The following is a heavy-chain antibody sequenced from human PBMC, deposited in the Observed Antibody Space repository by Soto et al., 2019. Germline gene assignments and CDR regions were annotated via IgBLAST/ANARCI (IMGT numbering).Heavy chain of an antibody. CDR2: INPSGGST. V-gene: IGHV1-46*01. D-gene: IGHD2-15*01. CDR3: ARDRCSGGSCYLWFDP. J-gene: IGHJ5*02. CDR1: GYTFTSYY. Sequence: ASVKVSCKASGYTFTSYYMHWVRQAPGQGLEWMGIINPSGGSTSYAQKFQGRVTMTRDTSTSTVYMELSSLRSEDTAVYYCARDRCSGGSCYLWFDPWGQGTLVTVSS.